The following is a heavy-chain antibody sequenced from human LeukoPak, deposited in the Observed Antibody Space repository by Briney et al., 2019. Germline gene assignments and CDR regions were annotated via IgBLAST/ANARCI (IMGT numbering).Heavy chain of an antibody. CDR1: GGTFSSYA. V-gene: IGHV1-18*01. Sequence: ASVKVSCKASGGTFSSYAISWVRQAPGQGLEWMGWISAYNGNTNYAQKLQGRVTMTTDASTSTAYMELRSLRSDDTAVYYCARVQSGSGSYGVWDYWGQGTLVTVSS. D-gene: IGHD3-10*01. J-gene: IGHJ4*02. CDR3: ARVQSGSGSYGVWDY. CDR2: ISAYNGNT.